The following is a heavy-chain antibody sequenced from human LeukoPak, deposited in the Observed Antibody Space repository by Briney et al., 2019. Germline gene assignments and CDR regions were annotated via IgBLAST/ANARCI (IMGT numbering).Heavy chain of an antibody. CDR3: ARGSTSDWPLDH. Sequence: ASVKVSCKASGFVFTAHWMHWVRQAPGQGHEWMGVINPSGDFTMYTQKLQGRVTMTRDTSASTAYIELRSLRSEDTAMYYCARGSTSDWPLDHWGQETLVTISS. J-gene: IGHJ4*02. V-gene: IGHV1-46*04. D-gene: IGHD2-2*01. CDR1: GFVFTAHW. CDR2: INPSGDFT.